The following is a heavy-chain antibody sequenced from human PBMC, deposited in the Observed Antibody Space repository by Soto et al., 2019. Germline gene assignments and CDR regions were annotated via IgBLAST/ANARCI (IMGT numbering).Heavy chain of an antibody. Sequence: SETLSLTCTVSGGSISSYYWSWIRQPPGKGLEWFGYIYYSGSTNYNPSLKSRVTISVDTSKNQFSLKLSSVTAADTAVYYCARHLHLKTPWYYYDSSGYQGIHWGQGTLVTV. CDR3: ARHLHLKTPWYYYDSSGYQGIH. CDR2: IYYSGST. V-gene: IGHV4-59*08. CDR1: GGSISSYY. J-gene: IGHJ4*02. D-gene: IGHD3-22*01.